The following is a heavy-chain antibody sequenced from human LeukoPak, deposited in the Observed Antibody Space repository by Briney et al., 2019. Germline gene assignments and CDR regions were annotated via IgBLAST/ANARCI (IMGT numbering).Heavy chain of an antibody. CDR1: GFTFSSYW. Sequence: GGSLRLSCAASGFTFSSYWMSWVRQAPGKGLEWVANIKIDGSEKYYVDSVKGRFTISRDNAKTSLYLQMNSLRAEDTAVYYCARDLSGVAGYTYGRGIDYWGQGTLVTVSS. J-gene: IGHJ4*02. D-gene: IGHD5-18*01. CDR3: ARDLSGVAGYTYGRGIDY. CDR2: IKIDGSEK. V-gene: IGHV3-7*01.